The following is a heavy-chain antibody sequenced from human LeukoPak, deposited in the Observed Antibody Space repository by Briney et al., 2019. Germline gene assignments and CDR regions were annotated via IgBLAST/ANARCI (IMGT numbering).Heavy chain of an antibody. D-gene: IGHD6-6*01. V-gene: IGHV3-53*04. J-gene: IGHJ3*02. CDR2: IYSGGST. Sequence: GGSLRLSCAASGFSVSSDYINWFRQAPGKGLEWVSVIYSGGSTYYADSVEGRFTISRHTSKNTVYLYMNNLRPEDTAVYYCVRATSSLAFDIWGQGTKVTVSS. CDR1: GFSVSSDY. CDR3: VRATSSLAFDI.